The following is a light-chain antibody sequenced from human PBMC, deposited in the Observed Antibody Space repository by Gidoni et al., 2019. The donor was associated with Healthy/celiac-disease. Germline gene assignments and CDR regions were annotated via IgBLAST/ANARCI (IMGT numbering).Light chain of an antibody. V-gene: IGKV1-12*01. CDR2: AAS. CDR3: QQANSFPPT. J-gene: IGKJ3*01. CDR1: QGISSW. Sequence: DIQMTQSPSSVSASVGDRVTITCRASQGISSWLVWYQQKPGKAPKLLIYAASSLQSGVPSRFSGSGSGTDFTLTISSLQPEDFATYYCQQANSFPPTFGHGTKVDIK.